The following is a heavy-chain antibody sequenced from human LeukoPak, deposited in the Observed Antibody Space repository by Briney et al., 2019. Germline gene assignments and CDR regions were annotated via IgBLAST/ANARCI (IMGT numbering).Heavy chain of an antibody. Sequence: PSETLSLTCTVSGGSISSFYWSWIRQPPGKGLEWIGSIYHSGSTYYNPSLKSRVTISVDTSKNQFSLKLSSVTAADTAVYYCATRGADGWFDPWGQGTLVTVSS. J-gene: IGHJ5*02. CDR1: GGSISSFY. D-gene: IGHD3-10*01. V-gene: IGHV4-59*04. CDR2: IYHSGST. CDR3: ATRGADGWFDP.